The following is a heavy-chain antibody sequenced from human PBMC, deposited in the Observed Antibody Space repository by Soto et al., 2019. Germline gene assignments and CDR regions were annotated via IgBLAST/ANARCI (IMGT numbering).Heavy chain of an antibody. CDR1: GGSISSGGYY. J-gene: IGHJ4*02. D-gene: IGHD6-19*01. CDR3: AVAVVNRYYFDY. V-gene: IGHV4-31*03. Sequence: QVQLQESGPGLVKPSQTLSLTCTVSGGSISSGGYYWSWIRQHPGTGLECIGYIYYSGSTYYNPSLKSRVTISVDTSKNRFSLKLSSVTAADTAVYYCAVAVVNRYYFDYWGQGTLVTVSS. CDR2: IYYSGST.